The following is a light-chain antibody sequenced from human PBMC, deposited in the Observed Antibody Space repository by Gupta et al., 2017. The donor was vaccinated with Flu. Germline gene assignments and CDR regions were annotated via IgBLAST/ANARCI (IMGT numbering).Light chain of an antibody. CDR2: GKS. V-gene: IGLV1-40*01. J-gene: IGLJ3*02. Sequence: VTTSPNGISSTIGAGDDVHWYQPLPAPAPNLLIYGKSSRHSAVPERFSGSKYATSASFAITGLQAEDEADYYWQSEESSRSGLVFGGGTKVTVL. CDR1: SSTIGAGDD. CDR3: QSEESSRSGLV.